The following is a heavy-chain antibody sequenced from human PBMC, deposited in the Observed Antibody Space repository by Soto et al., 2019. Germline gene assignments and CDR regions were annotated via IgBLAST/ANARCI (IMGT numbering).Heavy chain of an antibody. CDR3: ARVGLRATDYGMDV. V-gene: IGHV3-33*01. J-gene: IGHJ6*02. D-gene: IGHD1-26*01. Sequence: QVQLVESGGGVVQPGRSLRLSCAASGFTFSSHGMHWVRQAPGKVLEWVAVIWHDGSQEYYADSVRGRFTISRDNSKNMLYLQINSLGDEDMTVYECARVGLRATDYGMDVWGQGTKVTVSS. CDR1: GFTFSSHG. CDR2: IWHDGSQE.